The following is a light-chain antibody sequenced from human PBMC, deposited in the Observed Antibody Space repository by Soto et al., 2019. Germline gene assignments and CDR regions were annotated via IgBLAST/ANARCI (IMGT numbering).Light chain of an antibody. V-gene: IGKV3-11*01. CDR1: QSISSSY. CDR2: DAS. J-gene: IGKJ5*01. Sequence: VLTQSPGTPSLSPGERATLSCRASQSISSSYLAWYPQKPGQAPRRLIYDASNRATGIPARFSGSGSGTDFTLTISSLEPEDFAVYYCQQRSNWPSITFGQGTRLEI. CDR3: QQRSNWPSIT.